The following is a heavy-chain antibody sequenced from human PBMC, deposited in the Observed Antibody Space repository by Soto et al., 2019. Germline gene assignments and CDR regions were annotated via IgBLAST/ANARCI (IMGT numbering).Heavy chain of an antibody. Sequence: DVQLVESGGGSVQPGRSLRLSCVASGFTFESYAMHWVRQVPGKGLEWVSGISWNSGSIGYEDSVKGRFTISRDNAQKSLYLEMSSLRVEDTAFYYCVKAIHEQWLVSHFEYWGQGALVTVSS. D-gene: IGHD6-19*01. V-gene: IGHV3-9*01. CDR1: GFTFESYA. CDR3: VKAIHEQWLVSHFEY. J-gene: IGHJ4*02. CDR2: ISWNSGSI.